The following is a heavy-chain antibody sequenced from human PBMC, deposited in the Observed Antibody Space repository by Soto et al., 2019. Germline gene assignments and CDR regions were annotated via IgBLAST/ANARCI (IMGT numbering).Heavy chain of an antibody. Sequence: ASVKVSCKASGGTFSSYAISWVRQAPGQGLEWMGGIIPIFGTANYAQKFQGRVTITADESTSTAYMELSSLRSEDTAVYYCARVPEMATIRRYYYYGMDVWGQGTTVTVSS. CDR2: IIPIFGTA. D-gene: IGHD5-12*01. V-gene: IGHV1-69*13. CDR3: ARVPEMATIRRYYYYGMDV. CDR1: GGTFSSYA. J-gene: IGHJ6*02.